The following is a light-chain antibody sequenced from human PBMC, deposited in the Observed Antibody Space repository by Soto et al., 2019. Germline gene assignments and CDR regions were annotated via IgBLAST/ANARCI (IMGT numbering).Light chain of an antibody. CDR1: SSDIGAYNY. J-gene: IGLJ3*02. Sequence: QSALTQPPSASGSPGQSVTISCTGTSSDIGAYNYVSWYQQHPGKAPKLMIFEVSKRPSGVPDRFSGSKSGNTASLTVSGLQTEDEADYYCSSHAAGGVFGGGTKVTVL. CDR2: EVS. CDR3: SSHAAGGV. V-gene: IGLV2-8*01.